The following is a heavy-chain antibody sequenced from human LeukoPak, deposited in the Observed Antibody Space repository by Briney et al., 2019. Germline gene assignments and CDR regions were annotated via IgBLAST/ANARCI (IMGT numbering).Heavy chain of an antibody. V-gene: IGHV4-31*03. CDR1: GGSISSGGYY. J-gene: IGHJ5*02. CDR2: IYYSGNT. Sequence: SETLSLTCTVSGGSISSGGYYWSWIRQHPGKGLEWIGYIYYSGNTYYNPSLKSRVTISVDTSKNQFSLKPNSVTAADTAVYYCARGSPYYYDSSGYYYLAWGQGTLVTVSS. CDR3: ARGSPYYYDSSGYYYLA. D-gene: IGHD3-22*01.